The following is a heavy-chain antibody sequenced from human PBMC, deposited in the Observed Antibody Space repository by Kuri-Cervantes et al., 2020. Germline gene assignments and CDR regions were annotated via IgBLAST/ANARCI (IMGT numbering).Heavy chain of an antibody. V-gene: IGHV4-61*01. Sequence: ESLKISCIVSGGSVSSGSYYWSWIRQPPGKGLEWIGYIYYSGSTNYNPSLKSRVTMSVDTSKNQFSLKLSSVTAADTAVYYCARDYYDSSGTFDYWGQGTLVTVSS. D-gene: IGHD3-22*01. J-gene: IGHJ4*02. CDR3: ARDYYDSSGTFDY. CDR1: GGSVSSGSYY. CDR2: IYYSGST.